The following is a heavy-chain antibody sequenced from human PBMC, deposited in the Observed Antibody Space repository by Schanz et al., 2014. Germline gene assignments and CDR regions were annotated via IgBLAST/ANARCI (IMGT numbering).Heavy chain of an antibody. CDR3: AKSQGSSFDS. V-gene: IGHV3-23*01. Sequence: EVQLLESGGGLVQPGGSLRLSCAASGFTFSSYAMSWVRQAPGKGLEWVSAISASGGTTYYADSVKGRFTISSDNSKSTLYLQMSSLRAEDTAVYYCAKSQGSSFDSWGQGTLVTVSS. J-gene: IGHJ4*02. D-gene: IGHD6-13*01. CDR2: ISASGGTT. CDR1: GFTFSSYA.